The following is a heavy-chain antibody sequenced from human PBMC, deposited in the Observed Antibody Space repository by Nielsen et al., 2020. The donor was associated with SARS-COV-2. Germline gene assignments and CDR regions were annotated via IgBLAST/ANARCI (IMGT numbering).Heavy chain of an antibody. J-gene: IGHJ4*02. Sequence: GESLKISCAASGFTFSSYAMHWVRQAPGKGPEWVSLIYSDGSGTFYADSVKGRFTISRDNSKNTLYLQMNSLRAEDTAVYYCARDGIVGATTGLDYWGQGTLVTVSS. CDR3: ARDGIVGATTGLDY. CDR2: IYSDGSGT. D-gene: IGHD1-26*01. CDR1: GFTFSSYA. V-gene: IGHV3-23*03.